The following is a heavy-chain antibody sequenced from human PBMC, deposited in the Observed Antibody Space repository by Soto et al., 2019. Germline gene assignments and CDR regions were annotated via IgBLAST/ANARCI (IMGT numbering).Heavy chain of an antibody. CDR3: AREVTGGFDP. J-gene: IGHJ5*02. CDR1: GFTFNTYA. V-gene: IGHV3-30-3*01. CDR2: ISYDGSNK. Sequence: QTGGSLRLSCAASGFTFNTYAMHWVRQAPGKGLEWVAVISYDGSNKYYADSVKGRFTISRDNSKNTLYLQMNSLRAEDTAVYYCAREVTGGFDPWGQGTLVTVSS. D-gene: IGHD4-4*01.